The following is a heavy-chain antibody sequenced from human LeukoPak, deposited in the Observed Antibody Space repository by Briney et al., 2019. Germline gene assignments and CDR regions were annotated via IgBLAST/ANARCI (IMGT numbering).Heavy chain of an antibody. CDR1: GGTFSSYA. J-gene: IGHJ4*02. CDR2: IIPIFGTA. CDR3: ARGGNRKINYFDY. D-gene: IGHD1-14*01. V-gene: IGHV1-69*05. Sequence: ASVKVSCKASGGTFSSYAISWVRQAPGQGLEWMGGIIPIFGTANYAQKFQGRVTITTDESTSTAYMELSSLRSEDTAVYYCARGGNRKINYFDYWGQGTLVTVSS.